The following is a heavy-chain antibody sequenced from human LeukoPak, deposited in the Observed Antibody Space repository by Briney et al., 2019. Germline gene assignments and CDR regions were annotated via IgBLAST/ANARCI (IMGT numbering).Heavy chain of an antibody. J-gene: IGHJ3*02. CDR3: AREGRSDYGASRSFDI. CDR2: IIPIFGTA. D-gene: IGHD4-17*01. Sequence: SVKVSCKASGGTFSSYAISWVRQAPGQGLGWMGGIIPIFGTANYAQKFQGRVTITADESTSTAYMELSSLRSEDTAVYYCAREGRSDYGASRSFDIWGQGTMVTVSS. V-gene: IGHV1-69*13. CDR1: GGTFSSYA.